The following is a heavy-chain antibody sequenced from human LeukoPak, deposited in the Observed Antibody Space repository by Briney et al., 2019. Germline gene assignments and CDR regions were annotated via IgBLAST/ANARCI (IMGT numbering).Heavy chain of an antibody. D-gene: IGHD6-6*01. CDR2: IIPIFGTA. J-gene: IGHJ5*02. CDR1: GYTFTSYD. Sequence: SVKVSCKASGYTFTSYDINWVRQATGQGLEWMGGIIPIFGTANYAQKFQGRVTITTDESTSTAYMELSSLRSEDTAVYYCARLTSSIAAPVDWFDPWGQGTLVTVSS. CDR3: ARLTSSIAAPVDWFDP. V-gene: IGHV1-69*05.